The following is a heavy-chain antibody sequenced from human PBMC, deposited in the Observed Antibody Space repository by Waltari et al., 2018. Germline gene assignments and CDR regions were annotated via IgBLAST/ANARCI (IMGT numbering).Heavy chain of an antibody. J-gene: IGHJ4*02. D-gene: IGHD1-1*01. V-gene: IGHV3-53*01. CDR1: GFTVRGKE. CDR2: IYSGGNT. CDR3: ARDGPSWNNFGY. Sequence: EVQLVESGGGLIQPGGSLRLACAASGFTVRGKEMRGVRQAPGKGLEWVSIIYSGGNTYYTDSVKGRFTISRDNSKNTLYLQMSSLRAEDTAVYYCARDGPSWNNFGYWGQGTLVTVSS.